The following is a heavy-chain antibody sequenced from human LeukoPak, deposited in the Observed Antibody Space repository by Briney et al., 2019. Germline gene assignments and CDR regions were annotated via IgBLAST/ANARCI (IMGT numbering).Heavy chain of an antibody. CDR3: AKAAYGDYVNWFDP. D-gene: IGHD4-17*01. CDR1: GFTFSSHA. CDR2: IGGIGAST. J-gene: IGHJ5*02. V-gene: IGHV3-23*01. Sequence: GGSLRLSCAASGFTFSSHAMNWVRQAPGKGLELVSSIGGIGASTYYADPVKGRFTISRDNSKNTLYLQMNSLRAEDTALYYCAKAAYGDYVNWFDPWGKGILVIVSS.